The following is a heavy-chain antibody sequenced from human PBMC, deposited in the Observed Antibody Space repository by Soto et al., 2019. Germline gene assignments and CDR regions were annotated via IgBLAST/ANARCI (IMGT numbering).Heavy chain of an antibody. D-gene: IGHD3-10*01. J-gene: IGHJ6*02. CDR3: ARDGSSWFGELLYYYYSMDV. Sequence: QVQLVESGGGLVKPGGSLSLSCAASGFTSSDYYMSWIRQAPGKGLEWVSYISSSSSYTNYADSVKGRFTISRDKAKNSLYLQMNSLRADDTAVYYCARDGSSWFGELLYYYYSMDVWGQGTTVTVSS. CDR1: GFTSSDYY. V-gene: IGHV3-11*06. CDR2: ISSSSSYT.